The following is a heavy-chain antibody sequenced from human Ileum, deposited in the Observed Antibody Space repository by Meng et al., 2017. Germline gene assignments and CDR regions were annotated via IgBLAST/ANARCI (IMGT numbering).Heavy chain of an antibody. CDR1: GGSISSGDYY. V-gene: IGHV4-30-4*03. CDR2: IFHTGNT. J-gene: IGHJ1*01. Sequence: QVQLQESGPGLVKPSQTLSLTCTVSGGSISSGDYYWSWIRQPPGKGLEWIGYIFHTGNTNYNPSLQSRVSLSIDKSKNQFSLKVISVTAADTAVYYCVNYCSGGKCSPNEKTQHWGQGTLVTVSS. CDR3: VNYCSGGKCSPNEKTQH. D-gene: IGHD2-15*01.